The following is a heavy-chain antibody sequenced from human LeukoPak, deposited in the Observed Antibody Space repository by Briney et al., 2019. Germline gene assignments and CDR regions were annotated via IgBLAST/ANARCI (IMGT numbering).Heavy chain of an antibody. V-gene: IGHV1-69*04. D-gene: IGHD2-2*01. Sequence: SVKVSCKASGGTFSSYAISWVRQAPGQGLEWMGRIIPILGIANYAQKFQGRVTITADKSTSTAYMELSSLRSEDMAVYYCARDHRAICSSTSCYSQFDYWGQGTLVTVSS. CDR1: GGTFSSYA. CDR3: ARDHRAICSSTSCYSQFDY. J-gene: IGHJ4*02. CDR2: IIPILGIA.